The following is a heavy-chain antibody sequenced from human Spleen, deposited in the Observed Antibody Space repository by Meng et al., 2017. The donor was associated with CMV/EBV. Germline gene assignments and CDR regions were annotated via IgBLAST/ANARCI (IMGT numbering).Heavy chain of an antibody. CDR3: ARDHRSASYGRWFDP. CDR1: GGFIGSNSHY. J-gene: IGHJ5*02. D-gene: IGHD6-19*01. V-gene: IGHV4-39*07. Sequence: SETLSLTCSLSGGFIGSNSHYWAWIRQPRGKGLEWLGSIFYSGSTYYNPSLQSRVTISADTSKHLFSLKLTSMTAADTAVYYCARDHRSASYGRWFDPWGQGTLVTVSS. CDR2: IFYSGST.